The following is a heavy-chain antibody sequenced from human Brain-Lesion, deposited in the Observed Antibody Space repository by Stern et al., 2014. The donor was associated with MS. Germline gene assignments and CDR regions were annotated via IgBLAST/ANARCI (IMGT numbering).Heavy chain of an antibody. CDR1: GDSVSSNSAA. V-gene: IGHV6-1*01. CDR2: TYYRSKWYY. Sequence: QVQLQQSGPGLMKPSQTLALTCAISGDSVSSNSAAWNWIRQSPSRGFEWLGRTYYRSKWYYQYAESVKSRITINADTSTNQFSPQLNSVTPEDTAVYLCAKGYNWFDSWGQGTVVTVS. CDR3: AKGYNWFDS. J-gene: IGHJ5*01.